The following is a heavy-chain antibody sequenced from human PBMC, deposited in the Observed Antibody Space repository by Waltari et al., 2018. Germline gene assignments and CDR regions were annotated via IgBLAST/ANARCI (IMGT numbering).Heavy chain of an antibody. CDR3: ARLGGSGWPRTHI. V-gene: IGHV4-59*05. D-gene: IGHD6-19*01. CDR2: IYYSGST. J-gene: IGHJ3*02. Sequence: QVQLQESGPGLVKPSETLSLTCTVSGGPISSSYWSWIRQHPGKGLEWIGSIYYSGSTYYNPSLKSRVTISVDTSKNQFSLKLSSVTAADTAVYYCARLGGSGWPRTHIWGQGTMVTVSS. CDR1: GGPISSSY.